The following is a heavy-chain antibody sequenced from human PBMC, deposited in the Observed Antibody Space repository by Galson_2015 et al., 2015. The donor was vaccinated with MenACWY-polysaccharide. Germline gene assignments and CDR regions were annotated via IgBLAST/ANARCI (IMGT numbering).Heavy chain of an antibody. CDR2: IKSKPKGGTL. CDR1: GFIFSNPW. D-gene: IGHD4/OR15-4a*01. V-gene: IGHV3-15*01. Sequence: SLKLSWSSPGFIFSNPWMNLVPPAPGKGLEGGGRIKSKPKGGTLDDAAPVKSKFSISRDDSKNTVYLQMKSLKTEHTAVYYCVTGLTLDYWGQGTLVTVSS. CDR3: VTGLTLDY. J-gene: IGHJ4*02.